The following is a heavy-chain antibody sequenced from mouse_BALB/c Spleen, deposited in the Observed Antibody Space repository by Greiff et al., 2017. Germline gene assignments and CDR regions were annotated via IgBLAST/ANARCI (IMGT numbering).Heavy chain of an antibody. V-gene: IGHV1-12*01. CDR3: ARDYGSSHYAMDY. CDR2: IYPGNGDT. Sequence: QVQLKQPGAELVKPGASVKMSCKASGYTFTSYNMHWVKQTPGQGLEWIGAIYPGNGDTSYNQKFKGKATLTADKSSSTAYMQLSSLTSEDSAVYYCARDYGSSHYAMDYWGQGTSVTVSS. J-gene: IGHJ4*01. CDR1: GYTFTSYN. D-gene: IGHD1-1*01.